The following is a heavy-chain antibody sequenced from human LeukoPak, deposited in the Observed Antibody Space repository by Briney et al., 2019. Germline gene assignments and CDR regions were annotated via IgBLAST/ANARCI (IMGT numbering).Heavy chain of an antibody. Sequence: RASVKVSCKVSGYTLTELSMHWVRQAPGKGLEWMGGFDPEDGETIYAQKFQGRVTMTEDTSTDTAYKELSSLRSEDTAVYYCATAFTLTGYYISWMGDYWGQGTLVTVSS. D-gene: IGHD3-9*01. CDR3: ATAFTLTGYYISWMGDY. CDR1: GYTLTELS. J-gene: IGHJ4*02. CDR2: FDPEDGET. V-gene: IGHV1-24*01.